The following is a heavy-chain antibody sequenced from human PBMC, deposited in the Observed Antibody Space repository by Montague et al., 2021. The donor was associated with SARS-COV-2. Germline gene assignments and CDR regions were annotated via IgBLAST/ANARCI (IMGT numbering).Heavy chain of an antibody. V-gene: IGHV3-23*01. J-gene: IGHJ4*02. CDR1: GFTFGIYA. D-gene: IGHD3-10*01. CDR3: AKVRTAYFSGAGSFDFDY. CDR2: LSGSGGIT. Sequence: SLRLSCAASGFTFGIYAMSWVRQAPGKGLDWVSGLSGSGGITYYADSVKGRFTISRDNSKNTLFLHMNSLRAEDTAVYYCAKVRTAYFSGAGSFDFDYWGQRSLVTVSS.